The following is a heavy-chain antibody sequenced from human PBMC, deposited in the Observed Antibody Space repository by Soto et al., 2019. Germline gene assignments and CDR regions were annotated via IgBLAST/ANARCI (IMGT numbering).Heavy chain of an antibody. Sequence: EVQLVESGGGLVKPGGSLRLSCAASGFTFSSYSMNWVRQAPGKGLEWVSSISSSSSYIYYAYSVKGRFTISRDNAKNSLSFQMNSLRAEDTGVYYCVRDRAGYYYDSSGYYPSAPFYFYGMDVFGQGTTGTFAS. CDR2: ISSSSSYI. CDR1: GFTFSSYS. V-gene: IGHV3-21*01. CDR3: VRDRAGYYYDSSGYYPSAPFYFYGMDV. D-gene: IGHD3-22*01. J-gene: IGHJ6*02.